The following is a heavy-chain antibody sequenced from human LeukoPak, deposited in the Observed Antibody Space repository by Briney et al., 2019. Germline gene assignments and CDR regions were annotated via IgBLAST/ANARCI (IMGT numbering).Heavy chain of an antibody. CDR2: SQSFTGTT. CDR1: GFTFSSYS. V-gene: IGHV3-48*01. Sequence: GGSLRLSCAASGFTFSSYSMNWIRQAPGKGLEWVSYSQSFTGTTSYADSVEGRFTISSDNAKNSLYLQMNSLRVEDTAVFYCARDQYDTWSRRGNFDSWGQGTLVIVSS. CDR3: ARDQYDTWSRRGNFDS. J-gene: IGHJ4*02. D-gene: IGHD3-3*01.